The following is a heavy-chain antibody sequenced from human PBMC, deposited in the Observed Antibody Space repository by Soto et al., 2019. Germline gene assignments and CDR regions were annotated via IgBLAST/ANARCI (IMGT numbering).Heavy chain of an antibody. CDR1: GGSFSGYY. Sequence: SETLSLTCAVYGGSFSGYYWSWIRQPPGKGLEWIGEINHSGSTNYNPSLKSRVTISVDTSKNQFSLKLSSVTAADTAVYYCARGRRRYYYGSGSQPYYYYGMDVWRQGTTVTVSS. J-gene: IGHJ6*02. CDR3: ARGRRRYYYGSGSQPYYYYGMDV. V-gene: IGHV4-34*01. D-gene: IGHD3-10*01. CDR2: INHSGST.